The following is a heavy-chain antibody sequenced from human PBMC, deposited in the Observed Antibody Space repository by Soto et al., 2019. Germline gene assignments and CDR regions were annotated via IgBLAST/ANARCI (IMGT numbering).Heavy chain of an antibody. CDR2: LNPTGGST. CDR1: GYPFTSYY. CDR3: AREVVAVPGENSTFYHGIDV. V-gene: IGHV1-46*01. Sequence: ASVKVSCKASGYPFTSYYMHWLRQAPGQGLEWMGVLNPTGGSTTYAQNFQGRVTMTRDTSTSTVYVELSSLRSGDTAVYYCAREVVAVPGENSTFYHGIDVWGQGTTVTVSS. D-gene: IGHD2-2*01. J-gene: IGHJ6*02.